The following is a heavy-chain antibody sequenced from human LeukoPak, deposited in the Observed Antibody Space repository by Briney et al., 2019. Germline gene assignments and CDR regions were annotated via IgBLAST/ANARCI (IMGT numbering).Heavy chain of an antibody. D-gene: IGHD3-22*01. CDR1: GGSISSYY. CDR2: IYYSGST. Sequence: SETLSLTCTVSGGSISSYYWSWIRQPPGKGLEWIGYIYYSGSTNYNPSLKSRVTISVDTSKNQFSLKLSSVTAADTAVYYCARERTLFPGDSSGYFDYWGQGTLVTVSS. V-gene: IGHV4-59*12. CDR3: ARERTLFPGDSSGYFDY. J-gene: IGHJ4*02.